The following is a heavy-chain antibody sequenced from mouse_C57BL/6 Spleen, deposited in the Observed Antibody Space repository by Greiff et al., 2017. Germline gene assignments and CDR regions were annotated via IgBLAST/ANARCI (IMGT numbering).Heavy chain of an antibody. D-gene: IGHD3-2*02. J-gene: IGHJ4*01. CDR1: GYTFTSYW. Sequence: VQLQQPGAELVRPGTSVKLSCKASGYTFTSYWMHWVKQRPGQGLEWIGVIDPSDSYTNYNQKFKGNATLTVDTSSSTAYMQLSSLTSEDSAVYYCARSGVYYAMDYWGQGTSVTVSS. V-gene: IGHV1-59*01. CDR3: ARSGVYYAMDY. CDR2: IDPSDSYT.